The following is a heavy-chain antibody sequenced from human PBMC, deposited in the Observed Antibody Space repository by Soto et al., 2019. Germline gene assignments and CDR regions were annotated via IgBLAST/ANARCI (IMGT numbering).Heavy chain of an antibody. V-gene: IGHV3-74*01. Sequence: LRLSCAASGFTLSSYWMHWVRQAPGKGLVWVSRINGGGDNTFYADSVRGRFTVSRDNAKNTLYLQMNSLRPEDSAVYYCTRAGSGSSHDYWGQGTLVTVSS. D-gene: IGHD1-26*01. CDR1: GFTLSSYW. J-gene: IGHJ4*02. CDR3: TRAGSGSSHDY. CDR2: INGGGDNT.